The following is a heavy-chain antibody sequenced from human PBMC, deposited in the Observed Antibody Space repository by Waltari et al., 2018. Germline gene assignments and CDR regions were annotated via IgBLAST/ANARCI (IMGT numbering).Heavy chain of an antibody. V-gene: IGHV3-73*01. Sequence: EVQLVESGGGLVHPGGSLKLSCTASGFIFGDSAMHWVRQASGKGLGGVGRIKSKANNYATMYGASVKGRFTISRDDSTNTAYLQMNSLKSDDTAVYYCTSDTSRWDDYYSDYWGQGTLVTVSS. J-gene: IGHJ4*02. D-gene: IGHD1-1*01. CDR2: IKSKANNYAT. CDR1: GFIFGDSA. CDR3: TSDTSRWDDYYSDY.